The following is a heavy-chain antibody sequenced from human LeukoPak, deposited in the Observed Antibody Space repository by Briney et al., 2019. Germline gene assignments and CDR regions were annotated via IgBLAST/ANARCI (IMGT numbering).Heavy chain of an antibody. J-gene: IGHJ4*02. D-gene: IGHD6-6*01. Sequence: PGGSLRLSCAASGFTFSSYSMNWVRQAPGKGLEWVSAISGSGGSAYYADSVKGRFTISRDNSKNTLYLQMNSPRAEDTAVYYCAKLASGIAARWPFDYWGQGTLVTVSS. CDR1: GFTFSSYS. CDR3: AKLASGIAARWPFDY. CDR2: ISGSGGSA. V-gene: IGHV3-23*01.